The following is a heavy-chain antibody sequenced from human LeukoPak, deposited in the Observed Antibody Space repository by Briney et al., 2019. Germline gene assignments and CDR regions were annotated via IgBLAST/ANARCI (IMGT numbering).Heavy chain of an antibody. D-gene: IGHD3-9*01. CDR2: ISGSGGST. Sequence: GGSLRLSCAASGFTFSSYWMSWVRQAPGKGLEWVSAISGSGGSTYYADSVKGRFTISRDNSKNTLYLQMNSLRAEDTAVYCCAKDDKYLPYYFDYWGQGTLVTVSS. V-gene: IGHV3-23*01. CDR3: AKDDKYLPYYFDY. CDR1: GFTFSSYW. J-gene: IGHJ4*02.